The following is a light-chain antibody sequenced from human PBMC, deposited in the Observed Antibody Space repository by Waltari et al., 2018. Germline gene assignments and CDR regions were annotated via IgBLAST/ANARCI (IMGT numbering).Light chain of an antibody. V-gene: IGKV3-11*01. CDR3: QQRRDWPLT. J-gene: IGKJ4*01. CDR1: QSVTNY. Sequence: DIVLTQSPAILSLSPGERASLSCRASQSVTNYLAWYQQKPGQAPRLLIYDTSNRATGIPARCSGSGFGTDFTLTISSLEPEDFAVYYCQQRRDWPLTFGGGTKVEIE. CDR2: DTS.